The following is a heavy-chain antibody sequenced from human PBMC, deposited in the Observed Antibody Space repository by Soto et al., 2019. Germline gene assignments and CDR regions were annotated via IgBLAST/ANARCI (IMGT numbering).Heavy chain of an antibody. V-gene: IGHV1-2*02. CDR2: INPKDGAT. Sequence: QVQVVQSGAEMKKPGASVKVSCKGSGYTFTGYYVNWVRQAPGQGLEWMGWINPKDGATKYAEKFEGRMLLTRDTVNDTAYMELTRLSFDDTAVYYCARDSIGYCEDTTCYYFDYWGQGTLVTVSS. J-gene: IGHJ4*02. CDR3: ARDSIGYCEDTTCYYFDY. CDR1: GYTFTGYY. D-gene: IGHD2-2*01.